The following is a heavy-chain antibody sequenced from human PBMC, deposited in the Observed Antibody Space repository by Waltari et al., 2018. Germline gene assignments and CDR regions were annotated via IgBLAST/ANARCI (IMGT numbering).Heavy chain of an antibody. Sequence: QVQLQESGPGLVKPSETLSLTCAVSGYSISSGYYWGWIRQPPGKGLEWIGRIYTSGSTNYNPSLKSRVTISVDTSKNQFSLKLSSVTAADTAVYYCAISNSLSSSGGDYFDYWGQGTLVTVSS. CDR2: IYTSGST. CDR1: GYSISSGYY. V-gene: IGHV4-38-2*01. J-gene: IGHJ4*02. CDR3: AISNSLSSSGGDYFDY. D-gene: IGHD6-6*01.